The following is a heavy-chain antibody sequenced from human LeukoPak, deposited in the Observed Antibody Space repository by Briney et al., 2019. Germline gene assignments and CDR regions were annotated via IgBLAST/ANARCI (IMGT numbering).Heavy chain of an antibody. CDR2: INPNSGGT. Sequence: ASAKVSRKASGYTFTGYYMHWVRQAPGQGLEWMGWINPNSGGTNYAQKFQGRVTMTRDTSISTAYMELSRLRSDDTAVYYCARVDGSSVGAKFDYWGQGTLVTVSS. D-gene: IGHD1-26*01. CDR1: GYTFTGYY. CDR3: ARVDGSSVGAKFDY. V-gene: IGHV1-2*02. J-gene: IGHJ4*02.